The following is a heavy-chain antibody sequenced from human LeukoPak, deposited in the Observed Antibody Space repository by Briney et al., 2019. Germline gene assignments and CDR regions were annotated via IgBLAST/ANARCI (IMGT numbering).Heavy chain of an antibody. V-gene: IGHV4-34*01. CDR3: ALIPFDYYYGMDV. Sequence: SETLSLTCAVYGGSVSTYYWTWIRQPPGKGLEWIGEINHSGSTNYSPSLKSRVTISVDTSKNQFSLRLNSVTAADTAVYYCALIPFDYYYGMDVWGQGTTVTVSS. CDR2: INHSGST. CDR1: GGSVSTYY. J-gene: IGHJ6*02.